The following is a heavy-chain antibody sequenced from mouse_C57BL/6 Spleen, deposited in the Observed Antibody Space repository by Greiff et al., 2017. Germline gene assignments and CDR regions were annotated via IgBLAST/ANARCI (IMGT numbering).Heavy chain of an antibody. CDR2: INPNNGGT. CDR1: GYTLTDYN. Sequence: EVQLQQSGPELVKPGASVKMSCKASGYTLTDYNMHWVKQSHGKSLEWIGYINPNNGGTSYNQKFKGKATLTVNKSSSTAYMELRSLTSEDSAVYYCARRNYSNPYYYAMDYWGQGTSVTVSS. CDR3: ARRNYSNPYYYAMDY. V-gene: IGHV1-22*01. J-gene: IGHJ4*01. D-gene: IGHD2-5*01.